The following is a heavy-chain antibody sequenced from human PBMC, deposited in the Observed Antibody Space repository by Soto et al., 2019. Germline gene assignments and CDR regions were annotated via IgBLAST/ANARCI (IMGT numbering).Heavy chain of an antibody. CDR3: AGRKSSGAFDI. CDR2: IYYSGST. V-gene: IGHV4-59*01. J-gene: IGHJ3*02. Sequence: SETLSLTCTVSGGSISSYYWSWIRQPPGKGLEWIGYIYYSGSTNYNPSLKSRVTISVDTSKNQFSLKLSSVTAADTAVYYCAGRKSSGAFDIWGQGTMVTVSS. CDR1: GGSISSYY. D-gene: IGHD6-6*01.